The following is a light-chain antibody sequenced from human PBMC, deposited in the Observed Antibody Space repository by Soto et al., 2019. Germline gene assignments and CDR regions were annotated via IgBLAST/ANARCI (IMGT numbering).Light chain of an antibody. V-gene: IGKV2D-29*02. CDR3: MRSVQPPIT. J-gene: IGKJ5*01. Sequence: DIVMSQSPLSLPVTPGWPASISCMSSQSLLQTNGYTYLDWYLQKPGQSPQLLIYEVSKRFSGVPDRFSGSGSGTDFTLKISRVEAEDVGVYYCMRSVQPPITFGQGTRLEIK. CDR2: EVS. CDR1: QSLLQTNGYTY.